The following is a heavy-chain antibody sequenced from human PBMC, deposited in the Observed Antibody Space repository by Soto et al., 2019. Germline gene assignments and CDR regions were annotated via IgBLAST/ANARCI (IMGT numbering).Heavy chain of an antibody. D-gene: IGHD5-18*01. V-gene: IGHV3-23*01. CDR2: ISSGGGTT. Sequence: EVHLLESGGGFLQPGGSLRLSCAASGFSFSIFAMNWVRQDPGKGLEWVSTISSGGGTTLYADSVKGRFTISRDNSKNTVSLQMNSLRAEDTAVYYCVRGYSYVWGQGTLVTVSS. J-gene: IGHJ4*02. CDR1: GFSFSIFA. CDR3: VRGYSYV.